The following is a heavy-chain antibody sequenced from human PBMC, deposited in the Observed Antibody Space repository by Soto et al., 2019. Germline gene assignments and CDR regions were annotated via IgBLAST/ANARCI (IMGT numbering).Heavy chain of an antibody. CDR1: GGSFSGYY. CDR2: INHSGST. D-gene: IGHD2-15*01. V-gene: IGHV4-34*01. J-gene: IGHJ3*02. Sequence: PSETLSLTCAVYGGSFSGYYWSWIRKPPGKGLEWIGEINHSGSTNYNPSLKSRVTISVDTSKNQFSLKLSSVTAADTAVYYCARGRYCSGGGCYAPAHAFDIWGQGTMVTVSS. CDR3: ARGRYCSGGGCYAPAHAFDI.